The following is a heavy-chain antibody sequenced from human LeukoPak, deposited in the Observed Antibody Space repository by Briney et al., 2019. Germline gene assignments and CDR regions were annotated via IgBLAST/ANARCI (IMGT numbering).Heavy chain of an antibody. CDR2: IYTSGST. J-gene: IGHJ5*02. CDR1: GGSLSSYY. V-gene: IGHV4-4*07. D-gene: IGHD6-13*01. Sequence: NTSETLSLTCTVSGGSLSSYYWSWLRQPAGKGLEWIGRIYTSGSTNYNPSLKSRVTMSVDTSKNQFSLKLSSVTAADTAVYYCARGVAAAWALRKKAGGNWFDPWGQGTLVTVSS. CDR3: ARGVAAAWALRKKAGGNWFDP.